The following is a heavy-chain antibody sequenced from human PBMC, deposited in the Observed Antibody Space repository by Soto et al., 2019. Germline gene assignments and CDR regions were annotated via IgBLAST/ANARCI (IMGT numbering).Heavy chain of an antibody. D-gene: IGHD2-21*02. V-gene: IGHV3-33*01. CDR2: IWYDGSNK. CDR3: SRDRAIGVVTATLDY. Sequence: QVQLVESGGGVVQPGRSLRLSCAASGFTFSSYGMHWVRQAPGTGLEWVAVIWYDGSNKYKADSVKGRFTSSRDDSKNTLYLQRNSLRAEDRAVYYCSRDRAIGVVTATLDYWGQGTLVTVSS. CDR1: GFTFSSYG. J-gene: IGHJ4*02.